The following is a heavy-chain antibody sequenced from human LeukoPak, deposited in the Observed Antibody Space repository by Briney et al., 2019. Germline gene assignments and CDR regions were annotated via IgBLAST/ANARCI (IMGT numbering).Heavy chain of an antibody. CDR3: ARAGGYCGRISCPYYFDY. CDR1: GGSISSGSYC. D-gene: IGHD2-15*01. Sequence: SQTLSLTCTVSGGSISSGSYCWGWIRQPPGKGLEWIGSIYYSGSTYYNPSLKSRVTISVDTSKNQFSLKLSSVTAADTAVYYCARAGGYCGRISCPYYFDYWGQGSLVAVSS. CDR2: IYYSGST. V-gene: IGHV4-39*07. J-gene: IGHJ4*02.